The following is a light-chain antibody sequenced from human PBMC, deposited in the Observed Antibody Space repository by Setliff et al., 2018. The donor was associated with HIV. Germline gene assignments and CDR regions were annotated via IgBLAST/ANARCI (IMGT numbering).Light chain of an antibody. CDR3: CSNTGSNTYV. J-gene: IGLJ1*01. CDR1: SGDVGRYNL. V-gene: IGLV2-23*01. Sequence: QSALTQPASVSGSPGQSITISCTGTSGDVGRYNLVSWYQQHPGKAPKLIIYQASKRPSGVSNRFSGSKSGNTASLTISGLQADDEADYYCCSNTGSNTYVFGAGTKVTVL. CDR2: QAS.